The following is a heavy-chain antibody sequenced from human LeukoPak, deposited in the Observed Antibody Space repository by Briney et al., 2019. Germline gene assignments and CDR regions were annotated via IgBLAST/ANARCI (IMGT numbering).Heavy chain of an antibody. J-gene: IGHJ5*02. CDR3: ARDRVPAAGKDWFDP. V-gene: IGHV1-8*01. CDR1: GYTFTSYD. D-gene: IGHD2-2*01. Sequence: RASMKVSCKASGYTFTSYDINWVRQATGQGLEWMGWMNPNSGNTGYAQKFQGRVTMTRNTSISTAYMELSSLRSEDTAVYYCARDRVPAAGKDWFDPWGQGTLVTVSS. CDR2: MNPNSGNT.